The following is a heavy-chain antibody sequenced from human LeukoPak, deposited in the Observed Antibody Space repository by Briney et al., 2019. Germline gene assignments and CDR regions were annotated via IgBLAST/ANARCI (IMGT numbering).Heavy chain of an antibody. CDR1: GYTFTSYG. CDR3: ARGSYYDSSGYYYPY. V-gene: IGHV1-2*04. D-gene: IGHD3-22*01. Sequence: VASVKVSCKTSGYTFTSYGLSWVRQAPGQGLEWMGWINPNSGGTNYAQKFQGWVTMTRDTSISTAYMELSSLRSEDTAVYYCARGSYYDSSGYYYPYWGQGTLVTVSS. CDR2: INPNSGGT. J-gene: IGHJ4*02.